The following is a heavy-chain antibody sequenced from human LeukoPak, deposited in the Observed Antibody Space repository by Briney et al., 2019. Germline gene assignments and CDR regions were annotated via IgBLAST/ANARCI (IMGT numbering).Heavy chain of an antibody. CDR1: GFTFSSYA. CDR2: ISGSGGST. D-gene: IGHD3-9*01. V-gene: IGHV3-23*01. CDR3: AKELVRYFDWLPGSDCYYGMDV. Sequence: GGSLRLSCAASGFTFSSYAMSWVRQAPGKGLEWVSAISGSGGSTYYADSVKGRFTISRDNSKNTLYLQMNSLRAEDTAVYYCAKELVRYFDWLPGSDCYYGMDVWGQGTTVTVSS. J-gene: IGHJ6*02.